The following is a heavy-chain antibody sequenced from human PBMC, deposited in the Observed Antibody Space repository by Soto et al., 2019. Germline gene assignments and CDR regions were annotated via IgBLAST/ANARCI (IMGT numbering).Heavy chain of an antibody. J-gene: IGHJ4*02. Sequence: QVQLVQSGAEVKKPGSSVKVSCKASGGTFSSYPISWVRQAPGQGLEWMGVIIPIFGSVNSAQKFQGRVTITADESTSTAYMELSSLRSEDTAAYYCARPRTTGTTKGYDYWGQGTLVTVSS. CDR3: ARPRTTGTTKGYDY. CDR2: IIPIFGSV. V-gene: IGHV1-69*01. CDR1: GGTFSSYP. D-gene: IGHD1-1*01.